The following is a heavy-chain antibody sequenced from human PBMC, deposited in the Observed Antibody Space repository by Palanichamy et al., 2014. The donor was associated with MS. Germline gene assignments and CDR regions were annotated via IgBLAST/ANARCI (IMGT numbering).Heavy chain of an antibody. CDR3: AKDSPDIVLVPVEYYHYGLEV. CDR2: ISGSAGTT. J-gene: IGHJ6*02. Sequence: GGGLGQPGGSLRLSCAASGFPLSDYAMTWVRQAPGKGLEWVSTISGSAGTTFYADSVKGRFTISRDNSKNTVYLQMNNLRAEDTAIYFCAKDSPDIVLVPVEYYHYGLEVWGQGTTVAVSS. D-gene: IGHD2-2*01. V-gene: IGHV3-23*01. CDR1: GFPLSDYA.